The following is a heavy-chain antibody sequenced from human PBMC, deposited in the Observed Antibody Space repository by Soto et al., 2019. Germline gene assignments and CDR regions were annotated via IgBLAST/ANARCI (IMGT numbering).Heavy chain of an antibody. CDR2: INSDGSTT. V-gene: IGHV3-74*01. CDR1: GFTFSSYW. CDR3: ARGRYYGGNFFDY. Sequence: EVQLVESGGGLVQPGGSLRLSCAASGFTFSSYWMHWVRQPPGKGLVWVSRINSDGSTTSYADSVKGRFTISRDNAKNTLDLQMNSLRAEDTAVYYCARGRYYGGNFFDYWGQGTLVTVSS. J-gene: IGHJ4*02. D-gene: IGHD2-15*01.